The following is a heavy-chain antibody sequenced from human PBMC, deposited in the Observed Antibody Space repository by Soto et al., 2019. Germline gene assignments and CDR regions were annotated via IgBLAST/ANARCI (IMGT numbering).Heavy chain of an antibody. V-gene: IGHV5-51*01. CDR3: ARQSFGSSSSTPYYFDY. J-gene: IGHJ4*02. D-gene: IGHD6-6*01. Sequence: GESLKISCKGSGYSFTSYWIGWVRQMPGKGLEWMGIIYPGDSDTRYSPSFQGQVTISADKSISTAYLQWSSLKASDTAMYYCARQSFGSSSSTPYYFDYWGQGTLVTVSS. CDR2: IYPGDSDT. CDR1: GYSFTSYW.